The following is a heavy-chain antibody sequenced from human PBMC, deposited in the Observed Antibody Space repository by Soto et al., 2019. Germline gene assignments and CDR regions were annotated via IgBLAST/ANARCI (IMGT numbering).Heavy chain of an antibody. CDR1: GYIFSDYG. V-gene: IGHV1-18*01. D-gene: IGHD3-16*01. J-gene: IGHJ6*02. Sequence: ASVKVSCKASGYIFSDYGINWVRLAPGQGLEWMGWIIPYNDNTKYAENFQGRVTLTTDTSTNTVYMELRSLTPDDTGVYFCAKGILSATIGPYAMDVWGQGTTVTVSS. CDR2: IIPYNDNT. CDR3: AKGILSATIGPYAMDV.